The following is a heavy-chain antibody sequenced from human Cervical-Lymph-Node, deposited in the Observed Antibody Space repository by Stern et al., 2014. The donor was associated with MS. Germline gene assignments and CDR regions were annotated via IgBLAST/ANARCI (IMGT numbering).Heavy chain of an antibody. CDR3: ARIKFGDYDYGMDV. J-gene: IGHJ6*02. CDR2: IDWDDDR. CDR1: GFALSTSGMC. D-gene: IGHD3-16*01. V-gene: IGHV2-70*11. Sequence: ESGPALVKPTQTLTLTCTFSGFALSTSGMCVSWIRQPPGKALEWLARIDWDDDRYYSPSLKTRLTISKDTSKNQVVLTMTDMDPVDTATYYCARIKFGDYDYGMDVWAKGPRSPSP.